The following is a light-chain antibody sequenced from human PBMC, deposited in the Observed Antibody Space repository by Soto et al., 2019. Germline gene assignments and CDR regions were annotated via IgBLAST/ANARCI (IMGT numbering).Light chain of an antibody. CDR1: QSVSSY. Sequence: EIVLTQSPATLSLSPGERATLSCRASQSVSSYLAWYQQKPGQAPRLLIYDASNRATGIPARFSGSGSGTEFTLTISSLQSEDFAVYYRHQRQSWPRTFGQGTKVDIK. CDR3: HQRQSWPRT. V-gene: IGKV3-11*01. J-gene: IGKJ1*01. CDR2: DAS.